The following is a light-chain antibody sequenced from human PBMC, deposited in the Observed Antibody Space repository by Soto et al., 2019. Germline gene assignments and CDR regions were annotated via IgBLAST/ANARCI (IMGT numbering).Light chain of an antibody. CDR2: ATS. Sequence: DIPLTQSPSFLSASVGDRVTITCRASQGITSYLAWYQQQPGKAPKLLIYATSTLQSGVPSRFSGSGSGTEFTLTISSLQPEDFATYYCQQLNTYPFTFGPGTKVDI. J-gene: IGKJ3*01. V-gene: IGKV1-9*01. CDR1: QGITSY. CDR3: QQLNTYPFT.